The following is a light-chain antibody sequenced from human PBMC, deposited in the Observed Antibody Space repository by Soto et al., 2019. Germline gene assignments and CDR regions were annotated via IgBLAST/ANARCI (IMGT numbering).Light chain of an antibody. J-gene: IGKJ5*01. CDR1: QSVSRY. CDR2: DAS. V-gene: IGKV3-11*01. CDR3: QQRSNWRTIT. Sequence: EIVFTQSPANLSLSPGERAALSCRASQSVSRYLACYQQKPGQAPRLLIYDASNRANGVPVRFSGSGSGTDLTLTISSLEPEDFAVYYCQQRSNWRTITFGQGTRLEIK.